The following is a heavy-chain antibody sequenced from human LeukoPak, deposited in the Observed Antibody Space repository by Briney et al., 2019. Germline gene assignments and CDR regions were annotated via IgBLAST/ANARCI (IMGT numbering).Heavy chain of an antibody. CDR2: IHQDGSEK. Sequence: GGSLRLSCAASGFTFKTYWMSWVRQAPGKGLEWVAKIHQDGSEKYYVDSVEGRFAISRDNAKNSLYLQMNRLRAEDTAVYYCARDYLQLLSVFDYWGQGTLVTVSS. CDR3: ARDYLQLLSVFDY. CDR1: GFTFKTYW. J-gene: IGHJ4*02. D-gene: IGHD2-2*01. V-gene: IGHV3-7*01.